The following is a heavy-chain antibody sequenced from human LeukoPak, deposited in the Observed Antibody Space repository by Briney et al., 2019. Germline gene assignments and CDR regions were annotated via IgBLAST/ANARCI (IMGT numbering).Heavy chain of an antibody. CDR3: AHLREQLVRR. Sequence: ETLSLTCTVSGDSISGSSPYWGWIRQAPGKGLEWVSAISGSGGSTYYADSVKGRFTISRDNSKNTLYLQMNSLRAEDTAVYYCAHLREQLVRRWGQGTLVTVSS. J-gene: IGHJ4*02. V-gene: IGHV3-23*01. CDR1: GDSISGSSP. D-gene: IGHD6-13*01. CDR2: ISGSGGST.